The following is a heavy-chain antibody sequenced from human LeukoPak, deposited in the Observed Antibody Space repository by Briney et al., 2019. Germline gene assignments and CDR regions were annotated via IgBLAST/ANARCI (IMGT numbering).Heavy chain of an antibody. D-gene: IGHD2-21*02. CDR1: GFTFSDYY. V-gene: IGHV3-11*04. CDR3: ARALCGGDCYPEDY. CDR2: ISSSGSTI. Sequence: GGXLRLSCAASGFTFSDYYMSWIRQAPGKGLEGVSYISSSGSTIYYADSVKGRFTISRDDAKNSLYLQMNSLRAEDTAVYYCARALCGGDCYPEDYWGQGTLVTVSS. J-gene: IGHJ4*02.